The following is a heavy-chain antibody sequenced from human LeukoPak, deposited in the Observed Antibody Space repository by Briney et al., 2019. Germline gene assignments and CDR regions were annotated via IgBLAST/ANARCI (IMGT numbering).Heavy chain of an antibody. Sequence: ASVKVSCKASGYTFTSYGISWVRQAPGQGLEWMGWISAYNGNTNYAQKLQGRVTMTTDTSTSTAYMELRSLRSDDTAVYYCARDRRFSSWYQTCDYWSQGTLVTVSS. CDR1: GYTFTSYG. CDR2: ISAYNGNT. D-gene: IGHD6-13*01. J-gene: IGHJ4*02. V-gene: IGHV1-18*01. CDR3: ARDRRFSSWYQTCDY.